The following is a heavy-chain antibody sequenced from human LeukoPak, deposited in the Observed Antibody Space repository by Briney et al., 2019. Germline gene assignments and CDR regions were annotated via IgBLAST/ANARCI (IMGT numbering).Heavy chain of an antibody. V-gene: IGHV1-18*01. CDR3: ARLVVPAAKNDAFDI. CDR2: ISAYNGNT. CDR1: GYTFTSYG. Sequence: ASVKVSCKASGYTFTSYGISWVRQAPGQELEWMGWISAYNGNTNYAQKLQGRVTMTTDTSTSTAYMELRSLRSDDTAVYYCARLVVPAAKNDAFDIWGQGTMVTVSS. D-gene: IGHD2-2*01. J-gene: IGHJ3*02.